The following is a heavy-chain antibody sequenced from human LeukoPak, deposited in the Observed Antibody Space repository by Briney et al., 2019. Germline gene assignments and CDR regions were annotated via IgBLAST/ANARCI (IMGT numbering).Heavy chain of an antibody. CDR3: VKDWVATIVDPRHFDN. J-gene: IGHJ4*02. D-gene: IGHD5-24*01. V-gene: IGHV3-64D*08. CDR2: ISSDGGST. Sequence: PGGSLRLSCSASGFTFSRNAMHWVRQAPEKGLEYVSGISSDGGSTYYPDSMKGRFTISRDNSKNTLYLQMTSLRPEDTALYYCVKDWVATIVDPRHFDNWGEGTPVTASS. CDR1: GFTFSRNA.